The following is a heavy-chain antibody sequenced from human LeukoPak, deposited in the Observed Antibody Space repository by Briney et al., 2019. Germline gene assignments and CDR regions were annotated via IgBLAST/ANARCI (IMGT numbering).Heavy chain of an antibody. D-gene: IGHD3-22*01. CDR1: GYMFTGYY. CDR2: INPNNGGT. Sequence: GASVKVSCKASGYMFTGYYIHWVRQAPGQGLEWMGWINPNNGGTSYAQKFQGRVTMTRDTSISTAYMELGRVTSDDTAVYYCARSSTYNFDSSGYFDYWGQGTLATVSS. CDR3: ARSSTYNFDSSGYFDY. J-gene: IGHJ4*02. V-gene: IGHV1-2*02.